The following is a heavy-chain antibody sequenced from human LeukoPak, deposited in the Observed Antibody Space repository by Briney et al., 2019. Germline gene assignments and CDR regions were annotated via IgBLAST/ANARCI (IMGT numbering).Heavy chain of an antibody. V-gene: IGHV1-18*01. Sequence: ASVKVSCKASGYTFISYGISWVRQAPGQGLEWMGWISPYNGDTSYAQKFQGRVTMTTDTSTSTAYMELRSLRSDDTAVYYCARGSGSRSYYDVLYYYYMDVWGKGTTVTVSS. J-gene: IGHJ6*03. D-gene: IGHD3-10*01. CDR3: ARGSGSRSYYDVLYYYYMDV. CDR1: GYTFISYG. CDR2: ISPYNGDT.